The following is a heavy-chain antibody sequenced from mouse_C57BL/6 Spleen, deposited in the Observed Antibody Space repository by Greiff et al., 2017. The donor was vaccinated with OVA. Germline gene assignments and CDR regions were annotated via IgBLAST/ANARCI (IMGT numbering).Heavy chain of an antibody. CDR1: GFTFSSYT. CDR2: ISGGGGNT. CDR3: ARHPLYYDYAMDY. D-gene: IGHD1-1*01. J-gene: IGHJ4*01. Sequence: EVKVEESGGGLVKPGGSLKLSCAASGFTFSSYTMSWVRQTPEKRLEWVATISGGGGNTYYPDSVKGRFTISRDNAKNTLYLQMSSLRSEDTALYYCARHPLYYDYAMDYWGQGTSVTVSS. V-gene: IGHV5-9*01.